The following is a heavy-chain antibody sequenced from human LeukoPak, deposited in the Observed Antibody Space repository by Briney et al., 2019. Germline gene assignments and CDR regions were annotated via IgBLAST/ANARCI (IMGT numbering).Heavy chain of an antibody. CDR3: ARSTSSEYDIYHFDY. J-gene: IGHJ4*02. CDR1: GFTFSRFW. V-gene: IGHV3-74*01. CDR2: INTDGSNT. D-gene: IGHD3-9*01. Sequence: GGSLRLSCAASGFTFSRFWMHWVRQAPGKGLVWVSRINTDGSNTIYADSVKGRFTISRDNSKNTLYLQMNSLRAEDTAVYYCARSTSSEYDIYHFDYWGQGTLVTVSS.